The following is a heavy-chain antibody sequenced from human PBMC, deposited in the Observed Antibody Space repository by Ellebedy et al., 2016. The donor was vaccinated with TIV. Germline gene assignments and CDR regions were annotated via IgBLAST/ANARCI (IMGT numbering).Heavy chain of an antibody. CDR3: ARDGAGRWDY. CDR1: GGSISRRSHY. V-gene: IGHV4-39*02. J-gene: IGHJ4*02. CDR2: VSYIGGT. Sequence: MPSETLSLTCTVSGGSISRRSHYWAWIRQPPGKGLEWIGTVSYIGGTYYNPSLKSRLTMSVDTSKNQFSLRLSSVTAADTAVYYCARDGAGRWDYWGPGTLVTVSS. D-gene: IGHD4-23*01.